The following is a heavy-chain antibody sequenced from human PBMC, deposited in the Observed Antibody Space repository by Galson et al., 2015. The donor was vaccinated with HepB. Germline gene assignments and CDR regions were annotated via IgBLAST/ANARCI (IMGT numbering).Heavy chain of an antibody. J-gene: IGHJ4*02. CDR1: GFTFSSYA. V-gene: IGHV3-23*01. D-gene: IGHD3-10*01. CDR3: AKDHYYGSGSNG. Sequence: SLRLSCAASGFTFSSYAMSWVRQAPGKGLEWVSTISGSGGSKYYADSVKGRFTISRDNSKNTLYLQMNSLRAEDTAVYYCAKDHYYGSGSNGWSQATLVTVSS. CDR2: ISGSGGSK.